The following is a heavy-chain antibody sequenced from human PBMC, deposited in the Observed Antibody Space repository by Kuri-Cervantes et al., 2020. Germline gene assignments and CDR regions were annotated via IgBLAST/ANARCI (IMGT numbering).Heavy chain of an antibody. D-gene: IGHD6-13*01. CDR3: ARTSAAADYYYYYYGMDV. V-gene: IGHV3-33*08. CDR1: GFTFSSYW. CDR2: IWYDGSNK. J-gene: IGHJ6*02. Sequence: GESLKISCAASGFTFSSYWMSWVRQAPGKGLEWVAVIWYDGSNKYYADSVKGRFTISRDNSKNTLYLQMNSLRAEDTAVYYCARTSAAADYYYYYYGMDVWGQGTTVTVSS.